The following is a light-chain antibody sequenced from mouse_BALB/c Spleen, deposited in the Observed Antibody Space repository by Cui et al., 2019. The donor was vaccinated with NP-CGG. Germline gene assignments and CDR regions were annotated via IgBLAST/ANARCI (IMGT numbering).Light chain of an antibody. J-gene: IGLJ1*01. CDR3: ALWYSNHWV. Sequence: QAVVTQESALTTSPDETVTLICRSSSGAVTTSNYANWVQEKPDHLFTGLIGGTNNRAPGVPARFSGSRIGDKAALTITGAQTEDEAIYFCALWYSNHWVFGGGTKLTVL. V-gene: IGLV1*01. CDR2: GTN. CDR1: SGAVTTSNY.